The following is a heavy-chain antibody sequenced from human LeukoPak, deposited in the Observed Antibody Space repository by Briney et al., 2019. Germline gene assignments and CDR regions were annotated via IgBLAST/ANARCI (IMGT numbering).Heavy chain of an antibody. Sequence: GRSLRLSCAASGFTFSSYAMNWVRQAPGKGLEWVAVISYDGRNKYYADSVKGRFTISRDNSKNTLYLQMNSLRPEDTAVYYCARTSQTFDYWGQGTLVTVSS. CDR3: ARTSQTFDY. CDR1: GFTFSSYA. J-gene: IGHJ4*02. CDR2: ISYDGRNK. V-gene: IGHV3-30*04.